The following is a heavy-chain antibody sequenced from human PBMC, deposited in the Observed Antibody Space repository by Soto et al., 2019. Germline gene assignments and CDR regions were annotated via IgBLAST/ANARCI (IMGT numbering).Heavy chain of an antibody. V-gene: IGHV1-69*01. CDR2: IIPIFGTA. CDR3: ARGWGYDSNDYYYAY. J-gene: IGHJ4*02. Sequence: QVQLVQSGAEVRKPGSSVKVSCKDSGGTFSRHAISWVRQAPGQGLEWMGGIIPIFGTANHAQKFQGRVTMIADESTSTVYMELSSLRSEDTAMYYCARGWGYDSNDYYYAYWGQGTLVIVAS. D-gene: IGHD3-22*01. CDR1: GGTFSRHA.